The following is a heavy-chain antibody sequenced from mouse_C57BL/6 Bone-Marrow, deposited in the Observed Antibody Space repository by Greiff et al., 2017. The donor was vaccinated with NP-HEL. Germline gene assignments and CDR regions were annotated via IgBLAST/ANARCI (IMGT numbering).Heavy chain of an antibody. D-gene: IGHD3-1*01. CDR3: AGGYPPYYYAMDY. CDR2: ILPGSGST. V-gene: IGHV1-9*01. J-gene: IGHJ4*01. CDR1: GYTFTGYW. Sequence: VQLQQSGAELMKPGASVTLSCKATGYTFTGYWIEWVKQRPGHGLEWIGEILPGSGSTTYNEKFKGKATFTADTSSNTAYMQLSSLTTEDSAIYYCAGGYPPYYYAMDYWGQGTSVTVSS.